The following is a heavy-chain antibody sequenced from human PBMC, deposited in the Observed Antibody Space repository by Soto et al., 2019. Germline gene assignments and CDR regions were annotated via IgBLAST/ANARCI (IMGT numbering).Heavy chain of an antibody. V-gene: IGHV3-9*02. D-gene: IGHD2-15*01. CDR2: LSWDRSTV. CDR3: AVSSPDIVVLPSSIYFTS. Sequence: PGGSLRLSCVASGSSSDPFTMHWVRELPGKGLEWVAGLSWDRSTVAYADSVQGRFIISRDHAKNSVDLLMDSLRPDDTALYFCAVSSPDIVVLPSSIYFTSWGPGTQVTVSS. J-gene: IGHJ4*02. CDR1: GSSSDPFT.